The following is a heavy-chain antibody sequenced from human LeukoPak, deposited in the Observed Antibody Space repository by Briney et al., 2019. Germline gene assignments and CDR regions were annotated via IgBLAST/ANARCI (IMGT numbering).Heavy chain of an antibody. CDR1: GGTFSSYA. CDR2: IIPIFGTA. CDR3: ARSPYDSSGYYPLFYALDI. J-gene: IGHJ3*02. D-gene: IGHD3-22*01. V-gene: IGHV1-69*05. Sequence: SVKVSCKASGGTFSSYAISWVRQAPGQGLEWMGGIIPIFGTANYAQKFQGRVTITTDESTSTAYMELSSLRSEDTAVYYCARSPYDSSGYYPLFYALDIWGQGTMVTVSS.